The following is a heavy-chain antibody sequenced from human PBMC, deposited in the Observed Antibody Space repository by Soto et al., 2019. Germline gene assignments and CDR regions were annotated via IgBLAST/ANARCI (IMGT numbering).Heavy chain of an antibody. CDR1: GCSCVSYA. CDR3: ARWSYLDY. CDR2: ISGSDGKT. J-gene: IGHJ4*02. V-gene: IGHV3-23*01. D-gene: IGHD3-3*01. Sequence: GGSLRLSCVASGCSCVSYALTWVRQAPGKGLEWVSTISGSDGKTFYADAVKGRFSISRDISQSTLYLQMNSLRADDTAIYYCARWSYLDYWGQGTRVTVSS.